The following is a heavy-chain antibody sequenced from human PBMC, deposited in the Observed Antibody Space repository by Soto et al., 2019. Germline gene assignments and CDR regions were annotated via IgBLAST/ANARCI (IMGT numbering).Heavy chain of an antibody. CDR3: ARDPDMYCGGGRCYSVPWFDP. D-gene: IGHD2-15*01. J-gene: IGHJ5*02. V-gene: IGHV4-30-4*01. Sequence: QVQLQESGPGLVKPSQTLSLTCTVSGGSISSGDYYWSWIRQPPGKGLEWIGYIYYSGSTYYKPSLQSRVIISVDTSKNQFSLKMSCVTAADKAVYYCARDPDMYCGGGRCYSVPWFDPWGQGILVAVSS. CDR1: GGSISSGDYY. CDR2: IYYSGST.